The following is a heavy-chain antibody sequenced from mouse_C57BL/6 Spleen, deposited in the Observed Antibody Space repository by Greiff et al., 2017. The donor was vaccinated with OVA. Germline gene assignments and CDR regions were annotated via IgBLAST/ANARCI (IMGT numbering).Heavy chain of an antibody. CDR1: GYTFTSYW. CDR3: ARDYGSFYFDY. D-gene: IGHD1-1*01. V-gene: IGHV1-52*01. CDR2: IDPSDSET. J-gene: IGHJ2*01. Sequence: VQLQQPGAELERPGSSVKLSCKASGYTFTSYWMHWVKQRPIQGLEWIGNIDPSDSETHYNQKFKDKATLTVDKSSSTAYMQLSSLTSEDSAVYYCARDYGSFYFDYWGQGTTLTVSS.